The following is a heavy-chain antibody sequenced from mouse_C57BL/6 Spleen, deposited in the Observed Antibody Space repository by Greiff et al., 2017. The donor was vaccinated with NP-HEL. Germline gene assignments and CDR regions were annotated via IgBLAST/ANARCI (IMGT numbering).Heavy chain of an antibody. Sequence: EVMLVESGAELVRPGASVKLSCTASGFNIKDDYMHWVKQRPEQGLEWIGWIDPENGDTEYASKFQGKATITADTSSNTAYLQLSSLTSEDTAVYYCTTTTVVAFDYWGQGTTLTVSS. V-gene: IGHV14-4*01. CDR1: GFNIKDDY. CDR3: TTTTVVAFDY. J-gene: IGHJ2*01. CDR2: IDPENGDT. D-gene: IGHD1-1*01.